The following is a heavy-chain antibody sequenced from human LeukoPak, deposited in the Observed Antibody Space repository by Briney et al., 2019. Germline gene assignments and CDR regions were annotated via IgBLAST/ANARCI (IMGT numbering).Heavy chain of an antibody. J-gene: IGHJ4*02. CDR3: ARLTIAVFGVEIDY. CDR2: IYYNGGT. V-gene: IGHV4-39*01. CDR1: GDSIYRSNYY. Sequence: SETLSLTCTVSGDSIYRSNYYWGWIRQPPTKGLEWIGSIYYNGGTYYNPSLKSRVTIFVDTSKNQFSLTVSSVTAVDTAVYFCARLTIAVFGVEIDYWGQGSLVTVSS. D-gene: IGHD3-3*01.